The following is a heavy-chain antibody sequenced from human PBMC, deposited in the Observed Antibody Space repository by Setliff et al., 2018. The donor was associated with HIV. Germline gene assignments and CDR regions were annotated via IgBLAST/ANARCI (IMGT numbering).Heavy chain of an antibody. Sequence: SETLSLTCAVYGGAFSGFYWIWIRQPPGKGLEWIGEVNHSGTTNYNTSLKSRVTISGGTSKKQVSLRLTSVTAADTAIYYCARHVVALGIVVLPAGALDFWGPGTLVTVSS. D-gene: IGHD2-2*01. CDR1: GGAFSGFY. J-gene: IGHJ4*02. V-gene: IGHV4-34*01. CDR2: VNHSGTT. CDR3: ARHVVALGIVVLPAGALDF.